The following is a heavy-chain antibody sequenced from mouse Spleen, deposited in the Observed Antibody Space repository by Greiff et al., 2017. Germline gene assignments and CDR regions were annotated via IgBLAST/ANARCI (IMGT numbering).Heavy chain of an antibody. J-gene: IGHJ2*01. Sequence: EVMLVESGGGLVKPGGSLKLSCAASGFTFSDYGMHWVRQAPEKGLEWVAYISSGSSTIYYADTVKGRFTISRDNAKNTLFLQMTSLRSEDTAMYYCARDLRPSFYYFDYWGQGTTLTVSS. D-gene: IGHD1-2*01. CDR1: GFTFSDYG. CDR3: ARDLRPSFYYFDY. CDR2: ISSGSSTI. V-gene: IGHV5-17*01.